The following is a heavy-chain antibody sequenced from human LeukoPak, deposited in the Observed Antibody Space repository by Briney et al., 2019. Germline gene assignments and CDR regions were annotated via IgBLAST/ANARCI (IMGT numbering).Heavy chain of an antibody. Sequence: ASVKVSCKTSGYTFTDFYMHWVRQAPGQGLEWMGWINPNSGGTNYAQKFQGRVTMTRDTSISTAYMELSRLRSDDTAVYYCAREGWGQLRFLEWLPPRPNWFDPWGQGTLVTVSS. J-gene: IGHJ5*02. CDR1: GYTFTDFY. D-gene: IGHD3-3*01. CDR3: AREGWGQLRFLEWLPPRPNWFDP. V-gene: IGHV1-2*02. CDR2: INPNSGGT.